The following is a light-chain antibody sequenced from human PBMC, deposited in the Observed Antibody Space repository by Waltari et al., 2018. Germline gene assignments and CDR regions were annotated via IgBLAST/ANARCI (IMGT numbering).Light chain of an antibody. CDR3: HQNDKVPYT. V-gene: IGKV1-33*01. J-gene: IGKJ2*01. CDR1: RDIRNF. CDR2: DVS. Sequence: DIPMTQSPSSLSASLGDRITITCQASRDIRNFLNWYQQKPGQAPKLLIYDVSNLDAGVPSRFSGSGSGTDFTFTISSLQPEDLATYYCHQNDKVPYTFGQWTNVDI.